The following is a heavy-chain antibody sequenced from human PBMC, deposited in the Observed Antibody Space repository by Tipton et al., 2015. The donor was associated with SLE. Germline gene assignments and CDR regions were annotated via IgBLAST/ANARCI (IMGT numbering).Heavy chain of an antibody. V-gene: IGHV4-31*03. CDR3: ARELLTPSPDYYYFGMDV. CDR2: IYYSGST. CDR1: GGSISSGGYY. J-gene: IGHJ6*02. Sequence: TLSLTCTVSGGSISSGGYYWSWIRQHPGKGLEWIGYIYYSGSTYYNPSLKSRLTISVDTSKNQFSLNLSSVTAADTAVYYCARELLTPSPDYYYFGMDVWGQGTTVTVSS. D-gene: IGHD2-21*01.